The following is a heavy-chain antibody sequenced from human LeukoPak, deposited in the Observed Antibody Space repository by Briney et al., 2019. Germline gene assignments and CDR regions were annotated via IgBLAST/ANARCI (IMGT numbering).Heavy chain of an antibody. CDR3: AKDLKQLANFDY. V-gene: IGHV3-23*01. CDR2: ISDSGGSI. J-gene: IGHJ4*02. CDR1: GFTFSSYG. Sequence: GGSLRLSCAASGFTFSSYGMSWVRQAPGKGLEWVSGISDSGGSIYYAQSVKGRFTISRDNSKNTLYLQMNSLRAEDTAVYYCAKDLKQLANFDYWGQGTLVTVSS. D-gene: IGHD6-6*01.